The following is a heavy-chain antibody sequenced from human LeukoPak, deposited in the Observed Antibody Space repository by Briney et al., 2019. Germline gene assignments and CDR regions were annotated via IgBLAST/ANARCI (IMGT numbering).Heavy chain of an antibody. CDR3: AKGKDTAMVRYYFDY. Sequence: PGGSLRLSCAASRFTISSYAISWVRQAPGKGLEWVSAISGSGGSTYYADSVKGRFTISRDNSKNTLYLQMNSLRAEDTAVYYCAKGKDTAMVRYYFDYWGQGTLVTVSS. CDR2: ISGSGGST. CDR1: RFTISSYA. V-gene: IGHV3-23*01. J-gene: IGHJ4*02. D-gene: IGHD5-18*01.